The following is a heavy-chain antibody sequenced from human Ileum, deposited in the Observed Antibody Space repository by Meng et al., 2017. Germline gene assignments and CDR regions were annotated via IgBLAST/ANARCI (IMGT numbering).Heavy chain of an antibody. V-gene: IGHV4-4*02. J-gene: IGHJ4*02. CDR3: AKNGAYCLES. Sequence: QVQLQAPGPGLVTPSGTLSLTFVVSGGSISGGTCGSWVRQPPGKGLQWIGQFHPGSGAAYNPSLETRVTISVDTSKNQFSLELTSVTAADTAVYYCAKNGAYCLESWGQGTLVTVSS. CDR2: FHPGSGA. D-gene: IGHD2-21*01. CDR1: GGSISGGTC.